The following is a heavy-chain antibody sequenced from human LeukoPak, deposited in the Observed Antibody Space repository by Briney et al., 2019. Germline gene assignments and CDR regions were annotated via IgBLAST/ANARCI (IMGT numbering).Heavy chain of an antibody. CDR2: AHYTGST. J-gene: IGHJ3*02. Sequence: PSETLSLTCTVSGGSISSYYWSWIRQPPGKGLEWIGYAHYTGSTNYNPSLKSRVTILVDTSKNQFSLKLSSVTAADTAVYYCARKLVYYDSSGYSHDALDIWGQGTMVTVSS. CDR3: ARKLVYYDSSGYSHDALDI. D-gene: IGHD3-22*01. CDR1: GGSISSYY. V-gene: IGHV4-59*01.